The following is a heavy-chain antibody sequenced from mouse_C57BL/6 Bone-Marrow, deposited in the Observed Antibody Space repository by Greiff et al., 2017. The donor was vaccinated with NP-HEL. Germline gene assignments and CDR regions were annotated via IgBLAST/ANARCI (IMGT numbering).Heavy chain of an antibody. V-gene: IGHV7-3*01. J-gene: IGHJ1*03. Sequence: EVKLVESGGGLVQPGGSLSLSCAASGFTFTDYYMSWVRQPPGKALEWLGFIRNKANGYTTEYSASVKGRFTISRDNSKSILYLQMNALRAEDSATYYCARSFVITTVVASPHWYFDVWGTGTTVTVAS. D-gene: IGHD1-1*01. CDR2: IRNKANGYTT. CDR1: GFTFTDYY. CDR3: ARSFVITTVVASPHWYFDV.